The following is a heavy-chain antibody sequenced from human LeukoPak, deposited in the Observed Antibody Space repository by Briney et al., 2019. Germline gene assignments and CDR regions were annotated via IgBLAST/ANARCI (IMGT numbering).Heavy chain of an antibody. D-gene: IGHD3-16*01. J-gene: IGHJ4*02. V-gene: IGHV3-74*01. CDR3: ARPRQGVMITFGGAYFDY. Sequence: GGSLRLSCAASGFTFSNYWMHWVRQAPGKGLVWVSRINTDGSSTNYADSVKGRFTISRDNAKNTVYLQMNSLRAEDTAVYYCARPRQGVMITFGGAYFDYWGQGTLVTVSS. CDR1: GFTFSNYW. CDR2: INTDGSST.